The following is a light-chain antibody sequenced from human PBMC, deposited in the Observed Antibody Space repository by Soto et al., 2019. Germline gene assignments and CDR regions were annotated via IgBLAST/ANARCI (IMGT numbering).Light chain of an antibody. J-gene: IGKJ1*01. CDR1: QSVDSNY. Sequence: IALTQTTDTLSLSTRARATLSCRVSQSVDSNYFAWYQQKPSKAPRLLFFGPSNRATSIPARFSCSRSGIQFTLTIINLEPEDVTVYYIQQRSDLPWMFGHVIRLEI. CDR3: QQRSDLPWM. V-gene: IGKV3-11*01. CDR2: GPS.